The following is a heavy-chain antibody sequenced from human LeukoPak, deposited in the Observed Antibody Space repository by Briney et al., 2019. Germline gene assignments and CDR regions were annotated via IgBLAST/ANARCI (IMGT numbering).Heavy chain of an antibody. J-gene: IGHJ4*02. V-gene: IGHV3-20*04. CDR3: ARARDSSGFSSLDY. CDR1: GFTFDDFG. CDR2: INWNGGST. Sequence: GGSLRLSCAASGFTFDDFGMNWVRQVPGKGLEWVSTINWNGGSTGYADSVKGRFTISRDNAKNSLYLQMNSLRAEDTALYYCARARDSSGFSSLDYWGQGTLVTVSS. D-gene: IGHD3-22*01.